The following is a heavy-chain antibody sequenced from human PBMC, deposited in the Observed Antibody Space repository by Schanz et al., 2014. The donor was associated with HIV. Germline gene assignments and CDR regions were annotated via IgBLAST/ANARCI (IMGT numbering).Heavy chain of an antibody. D-gene: IGHD3-3*01. CDR3: AREDWSLPD. CDR2: INNRANSI. V-gene: IGHV3-21*02. Sequence: EVQLVESGGGLVKPGGSLRLSCTASGFTFSDYSMNWVRQTPGKGLEWVSFINNRANSIFYADSVRGRFTVSRDNAKNFLYLQMDSLRAEDTALYYCAREDWSLPDWGQGTLVTVSS. J-gene: IGHJ4*02. CDR1: GFTFSDYS.